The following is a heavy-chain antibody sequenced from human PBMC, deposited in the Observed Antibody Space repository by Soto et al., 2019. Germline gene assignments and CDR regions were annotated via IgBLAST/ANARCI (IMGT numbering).Heavy chain of an antibody. Sequence: GGSLRLSCAASGFTFSSYGMHWVRQAPGKGLEWVAVISYDGSNKYYADSVKGRFTISRDNSKNTLYLQMNSLRAEDTAVYYCAKDDRTPSIFGVPNPYYYYGMDVWGQGTTVTVSS. V-gene: IGHV3-30*18. D-gene: IGHD3-3*01. CDR2: ISYDGSNK. CDR3: AKDDRTPSIFGVPNPYYYYGMDV. CDR1: GFTFSSYG. J-gene: IGHJ6*02.